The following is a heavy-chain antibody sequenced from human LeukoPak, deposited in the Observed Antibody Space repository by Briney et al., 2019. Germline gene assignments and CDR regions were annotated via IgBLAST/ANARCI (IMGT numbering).Heavy chain of an antibody. D-gene: IGHD3-3*01. CDR3: AREGLEGPFDY. V-gene: IGHV3-21*01. CDR2: ISSSSSYI. CDR1: GFSFGTHW. Sequence: GGSLRLSCAASGFSFGTHWMAWVRQPPGKGLEWVSSISSSSSYIYYADSVKGRFTISRDNAKNSLYLQMNSLRAEDTAVYYCAREGLEGPFDYWGQGTLVTVSS. J-gene: IGHJ4*02.